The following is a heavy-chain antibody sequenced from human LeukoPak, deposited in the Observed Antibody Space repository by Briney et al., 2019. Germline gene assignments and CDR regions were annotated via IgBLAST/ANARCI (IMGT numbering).Heavy chain of an antibody. CDR3: ARNTPKRGSYGYYFDY. Sequence: SETLSLTCTVSGVSIRSYYWTWIRQSPGKGLEWIGYIYYSGSTNYNPSLKSRVTMSVDTSKNQFSLNLSSVTAADTAVYYCARNTPKRGSYGYYFDYWGQGSLVTVSS. J-gene: IGHJ4*02. V-gene: IGHV4-59*12. D-gene: IGHD1-26*01. CDR2: IYYSGST. CDR1: GVSIRSYY.